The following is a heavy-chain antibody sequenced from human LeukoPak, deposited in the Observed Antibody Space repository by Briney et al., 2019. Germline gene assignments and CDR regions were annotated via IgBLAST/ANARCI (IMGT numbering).Heavy chain of an antibody. CDR1: GFTSSRHA. J-gene: IGHJ4*02. CDR3: ARDTFQPGLIDS. V-gene: IGHV3-21*05. Sequence: GGSLRLSCAASGFTSSRHAMNWVRQAPGKGLEWVSYINTDSSDIHYADSVKGRFTISRDNARNTLYLQLSSLRAEDSAVYYCARDTFQPGLIDSWGQGTLVTVSS. CDR2: INTDSSDI. D-gene: IGHD2-2*01.